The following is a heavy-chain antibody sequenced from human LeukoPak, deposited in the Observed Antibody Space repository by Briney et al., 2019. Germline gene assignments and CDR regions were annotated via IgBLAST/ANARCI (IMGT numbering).Heavy chain of an antibody. CDR2: ISSSSSYI. CDR3: ARELRFLEWREGGFGY. D-gene: IGHD3-3*01. V-gene: IGHV3-21*01. CDR1: GFTFSSYS. Sequence: GGSLRLSCAASGFTFSSYSMNWARQAPGKGLEWVSSISSSSSYIYYADSVKGRFTISRDNAKNSLYLQMNSLRAEDTAVYYCARELRFLEWREGGFGYWGQGTLVTVSS. J-gene: IGHJ4*02.